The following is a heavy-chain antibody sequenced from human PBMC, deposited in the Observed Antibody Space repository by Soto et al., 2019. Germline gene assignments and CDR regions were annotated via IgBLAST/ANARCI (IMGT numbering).Heavy chain of an antibody. V-gene: IGHV4-59*08. CDR3: ARHPTVTEYYFDY. D-gene: IGHD4-17*01. Sequence: SETRSLTCTVSGGSMSSYYWSWIRQPPGKGLEWIGYIYYSGSTNYNPSLKSRVTISVDTSKNQFSLKLSSVTAADTAVYYCARHPTVTEYYFDYWGQGTLVTVSS. J-gene: IGHJ4*02. CDR2: IYYSGST. CDR1: GGSMSSYY.